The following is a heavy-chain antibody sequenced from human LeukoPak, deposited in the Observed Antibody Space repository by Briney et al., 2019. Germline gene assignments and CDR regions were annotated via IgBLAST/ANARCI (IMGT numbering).Heavy chain of an antibody. CDR3: ASTAGWLDETAKYYFDY. V-gene: IGHV3-23*01. D-gene: IGHD6-19*01. Sequence: PGGSLRLSCAASGFTFSNYAMSWVRQAPGEGLEWVSAISGSGGSTYYADSVKGRFTISRDNSKNTLYMQMNSLRAEDTAVYYCASTAGWLDETAKYYFDYWGQGTLVTVSS. CDR2: ISGSGGST. CDR1: GFTFSNYA. J-gene: IGHJ4*02.